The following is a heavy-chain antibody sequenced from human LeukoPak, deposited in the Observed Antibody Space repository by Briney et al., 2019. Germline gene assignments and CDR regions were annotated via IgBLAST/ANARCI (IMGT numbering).Heavy chain of an antibody. CDR1: GDSISSSYW. D-gene: IGHD6-19*01. V-gene: IGHV2-5*08. J-gene: IGHJ4*02. Sequence: TLSLTCTVSGDSISSSYWSWIRQPPGKALEWVALIYWDDDRRYSPSLKSRLTITKDTSKNQVVLTMTNLDPVDTATYYCAHRQFGGWWTFDYWGQGTLVTVSS. CDR2: IYWDDDR. CDR3: AHRQFGGWWTFDY.